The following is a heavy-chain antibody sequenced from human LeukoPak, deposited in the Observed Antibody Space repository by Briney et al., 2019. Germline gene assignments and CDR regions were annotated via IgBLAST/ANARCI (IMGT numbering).Heavy chain of an antibody. CDR2: ISGSGGST. J-gene: IGHJ4*02. Sequence: PGGSLRLSCAASGFTFSSYAMSWVRQAPGKGLEWVSAISGSGGSTYYADSVKGRFTISRDNSKNTLYLQMNSLRAEDTAVYYCAKGSGRTQWLGTHFDYWGQGTLVTVSS. CDR3: AKGSGRTQWLGTHFDY. CDR1: GFTFSSYA. D-gene: IGHD6-19*01. V-gene: IGHV3-23*01.